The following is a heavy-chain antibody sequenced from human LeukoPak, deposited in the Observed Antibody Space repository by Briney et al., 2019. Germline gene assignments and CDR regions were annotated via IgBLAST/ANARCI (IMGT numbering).Heavy chain of an antibody. CDR3: ASRHCSGGDCYFAGADPFDH. CDR1: GFTVSSTY. J-gene: IGHJ4*02. D-gene: IGHD2-21*01. Sequence: PGGSLRLSCAASGFTVSSTYMSWVRQAPGKGLEWVSVIYKDGKIYYIDSVKGRFTISRDTSKNTLYLQMNSLRVKDTAVYYCASRHCSGGDCYFAGADPFDHWGQGTLVTVSS. V-gene: IGHV3-53*01. CDR2: IYKDGKI.